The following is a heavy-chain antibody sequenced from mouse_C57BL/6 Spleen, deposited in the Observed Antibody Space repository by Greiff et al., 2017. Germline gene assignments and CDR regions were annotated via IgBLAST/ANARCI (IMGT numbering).Heavy chain of an antibody. V-gene: IGHV1-22*01. J-gene: IGHJ2*01. D-gene: IGHD2-4*01. CDR1: GYTFTDYN. Sequence: EVQLQQSGPELVKPGASVKMSCKASGYTFTDYNMHWVKQSHGKSLEWIGYINPNNGGTSYNQKFKGKATLTVNKSSSTADMELRSLTSEDSAVYYGAGYDYDGPYYWGQGTTLTVSS. CDR3: AGYDYDGPYY. CDR2: INPNNGGT.